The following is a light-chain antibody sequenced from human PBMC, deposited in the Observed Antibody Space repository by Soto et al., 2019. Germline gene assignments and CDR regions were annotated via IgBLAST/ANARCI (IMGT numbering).Light chain of an antibody. CDR1: QSINKW. J-gene: IGKJ1*01. CDR3: QQYNTWPQT. V-gene: IGKV1-5*03. Sequence: DILLTQSPSTLSASVGDRVTISCRASQSINKWLAWYQHKPGKAPNLLIYEVSTLHSGVPSRFSGSGSGTEFTLTISGLQSEDFAVYYCQQYNTWPQTCGQGAKVDI. CDR2: EVS.